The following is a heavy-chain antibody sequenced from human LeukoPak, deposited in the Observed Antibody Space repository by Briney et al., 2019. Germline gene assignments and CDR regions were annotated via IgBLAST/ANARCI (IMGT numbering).Heavy chain of an antibody. J-gene: IGHJ3*02. CDR1: GGSISSGDYY. D-gene: IGHD3-10*01. V-gene: IGHV4-30-4*08. CDR3: ARDRASPKAFDI. CDR2: IYYSGST. Sequence: PSETPSLTCTVSGGSISSGDYYWSWIRQPPGKGLEWIGYIYYSGSTYYNPFLKSRVTISVDTSKNQFSLKLSSVTAADTAVYYCARDRASPKAFDIWGQGTMVTVSS.